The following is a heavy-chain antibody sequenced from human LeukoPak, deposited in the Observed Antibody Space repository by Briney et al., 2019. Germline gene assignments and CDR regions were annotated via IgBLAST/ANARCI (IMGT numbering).Heavy chain of an antibody. V-gene: IGHV3-13*01. Sequence: GGSLRLSCAASGFTFSSHDMHWVRQATGKGLEWVSTIGTAGDTYYPGSVKGRFTISRENAKNSLYLQMNILKAGDTAVYYCARGGPGYYLDYWGQGTLVTVSS. CDR1: GFTFSSHD. J-gene: IGHJ4*02. CDR3: ARGGPGYYLDY. CDR2: IGTAGDT.